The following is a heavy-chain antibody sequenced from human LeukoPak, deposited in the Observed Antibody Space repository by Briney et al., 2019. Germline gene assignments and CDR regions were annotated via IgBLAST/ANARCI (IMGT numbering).Heavy chain of an antibody. Sequence: PSETLSLTCTVSGGSINSYYWGWIRQPAGKGLDWIGRIYTTGSTNYNPSLKSRVTISVDTSKNQFSLKLTSVTAADTAMYYCARAGYTISYYSLDYWGQGTLVTVSS. CDR1: GGSINSYY. CDR3: ARAGYTISYYSLDY. D-gene: IGHD1-26*01. CDR2: IYTTGST. V-gene: IGHV4-4*07. J-gene: IGHJ4*02.